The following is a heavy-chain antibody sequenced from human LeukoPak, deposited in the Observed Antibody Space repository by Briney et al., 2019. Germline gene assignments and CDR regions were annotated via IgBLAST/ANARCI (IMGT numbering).Heavy chain of an antibody. CDR1: GFIFSSYW. V-gene: IGHV3-74*01. CDR2: INSDGSSI. D-gene: IGHD2-2*03. J-gene: IGHJ4*02. Sequence: PGGSLRLSCGASGFIFSSYWMHWVRQVPGKGVVWVSRINSDGSSITYADFVKGRFTISRDNAKNTLYLQMNSLRAEDTAVYYCARDGYCSRGTCYGKDYWGQGTLVTVSS. CDR3: ARDGYCSRGTCYGKDY.